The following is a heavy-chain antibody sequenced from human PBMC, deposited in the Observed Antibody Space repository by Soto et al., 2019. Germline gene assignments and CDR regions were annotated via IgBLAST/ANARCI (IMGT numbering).Heavy chain of an antibody. D-gene: IGHD2-21*01. J-gene: IGHJ1*01. CDR1: GFRLDDYL. CDR2: ISPISPNI. V-gene: IGHV3-9*01. CDR3: AKADCDGDCYTWGGYFHN. Sequence: EVQLVESGGGLLHPGGSLGLSCEGSGFRLDDYLRHWVRQTPGKGWKGASGISPISPNIDYPDPVKGRFTFSRDNAKNSLYLRMNSVRVEDTAFYYCAKADCDGDCYTWGGYFHNWGQGTLVTVSS.